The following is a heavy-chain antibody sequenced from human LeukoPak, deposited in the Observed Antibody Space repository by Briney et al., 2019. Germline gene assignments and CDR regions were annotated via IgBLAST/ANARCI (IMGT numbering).Heavy chain of an antibody. Sequence: SETLSLTCAVYGGSFSGYYWSWIRQPPGKGLEWIGEINHSGSTSYNPSLKSRVTISVDTSKNQFSLKLSSVTAADTAVYYCARGKPYYDFWSGYRVREFDYWGQGTLVTVSS. J-gene: IGHJ4*02. D-gene: IGHD3-3*01. CDR1: GGSFSGYY. V-gene: IGHV4-34*01. CDR3: ARGKPYYDFWSGYRVREFDY. CDR2: INHSGST.